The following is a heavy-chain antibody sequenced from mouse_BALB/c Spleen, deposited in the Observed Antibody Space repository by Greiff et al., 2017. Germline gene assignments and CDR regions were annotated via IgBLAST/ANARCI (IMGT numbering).Heavy chain of an antibody. CDR2: ISSGGSYT. CDR3: TRDGGSYFDY. Sequence: DVMLVESGGGLVKPGGSLKLSCAASGFTFSSYTMSWVRQTPEKRLEWVATISSGGSYTYYPDSVKGRFTISRDNAKNTLYLQMSSLKSEDTAMYYCTRDGGSYFDYWGQGTTLTVSS. J-gene: IGHJ2*01. V-gene: IGHV5-6-4*01. CDR1: GFTFSSYT.